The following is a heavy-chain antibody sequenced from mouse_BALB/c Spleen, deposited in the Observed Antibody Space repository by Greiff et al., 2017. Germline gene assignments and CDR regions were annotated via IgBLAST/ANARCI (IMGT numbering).Heavy chain of an antibody. CDR1: GYTFTSYW. V-gene: IGHV1-7*01. J-gene: IGHJ2*01. CDR3: ARSARATDY. Sequence: QVQLQQSGADLAKPGASVKMSCKASGYTFTSYWMHWVKQRPGQGLEWIGYINPSTGYTEYNQKFKDKATLTSDKSSSTAYMQLSSLTSEDSAVYYCARSARATDYWGQGTTLTVSS. CDR2: INPSTGYT. D-gene: IGHD3-1*01.